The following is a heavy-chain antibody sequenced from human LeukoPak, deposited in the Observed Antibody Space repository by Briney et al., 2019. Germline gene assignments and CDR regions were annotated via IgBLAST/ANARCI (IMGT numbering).Heavy chain of an antibody. CDR3: ASDYCGGDCYPLYYFDY. V-gene: IGHV1-69*05. CDR2: IIPIFGTA. D-gene: IGHD2-21*02. CDR1: GGTFSSYA. Sequence: SVKVSCKASGGTFSSYAISWVRQAPGQGLEWMGRIIPIFGTANYAQKFQGRVTITTDESTSTAYMELSSLRSEDTAVYYCASDYCGGDCYPLYYFDYWGQGTLVTVSS. J-gene: IGHJ4*02.